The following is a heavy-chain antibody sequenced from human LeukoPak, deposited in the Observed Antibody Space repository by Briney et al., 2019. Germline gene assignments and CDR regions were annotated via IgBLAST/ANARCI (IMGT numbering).Heavy chain of an antibody. D-gene: IGHD3-3*01. CDR3: ARDLSSLYYDFWSGLFDY. CDR2: IYHSGST. Sequence: SETLSLTCTVSGGSISSYYWGWIRQPPGKGLEWIGSIYHSGSTYYNPSLKSRVTISVDTSKNQFSLKLSSVTAADTAVYYCARDLSSLYYDFWSGLFDYWGREPWSPSPQ. V-gene: IGHV4-38-2*02. CDR1: GGSISSYY. J-gene: IGHJ4*02.